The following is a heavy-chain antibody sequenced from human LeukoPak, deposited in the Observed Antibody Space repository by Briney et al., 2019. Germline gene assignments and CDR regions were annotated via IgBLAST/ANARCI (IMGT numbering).Heavy chain of an antibody. CDR1: GFTFSDLY. Sequence: PGGCLRLSCAASGFTFSDLYMDWVRQAPGKGLEWDGRNRYKPNRYTSEYAASVKGRFTISRDDSKNSLFLQMNSLKTEDTAVYYCVRDFYESSGSAYYFDYWGQGTLVTVSS. CDR3: VRDFYESSGSAYYFDY. J-gene: IGHJ4*02. V-gene: IGHV3-72*01. D-gene: IGHD3-22*01. CDR2: NRYKPNRYTS.